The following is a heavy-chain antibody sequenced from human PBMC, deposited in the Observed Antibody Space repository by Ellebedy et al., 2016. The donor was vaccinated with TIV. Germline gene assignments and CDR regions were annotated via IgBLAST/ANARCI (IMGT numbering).Heavy chain of an antibody. D-gene: IGHD2-21*02. CDR2: ISSSSSYI. Sequence: GESLKISXAASGFTFSSYSMNWVRQAPGKGLEWVSSISSSSSYIYYADSVKCRFTISRDNAKNSLYLQMNSLRAEDTAVYYCARVGCGGDCYAGKARIDYWGQGTLVTVSS. V-gene: IGHV3-21*01. CDR3: ARVGCGGDCYAGKARIDY. CDR1: GFTFSSYS. J-gene: IGHJ4*02.